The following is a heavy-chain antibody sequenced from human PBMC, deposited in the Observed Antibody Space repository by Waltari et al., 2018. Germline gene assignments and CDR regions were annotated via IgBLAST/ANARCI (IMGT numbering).Heavy chain of an antibody. Sequence: QVRLRESGPGLVKPSETLSLTCAVSGASVASAAHYWGWIRQSPERGLEWIGTRAFTGTTHYNPSLRSRVTISADTSRDQFSLRVNSVTAADTAVYYCAGTDLHTKIAFDSWGQGTQVTVSA. D-gene: IGHD2-21*01. CDR1: GASVASAAHY. CDR2: RAFTGTT. J-gene: IGHJ4*02. V-gene: IGHV4-39*01. CDR3: AGTDLHTKIAFDS.